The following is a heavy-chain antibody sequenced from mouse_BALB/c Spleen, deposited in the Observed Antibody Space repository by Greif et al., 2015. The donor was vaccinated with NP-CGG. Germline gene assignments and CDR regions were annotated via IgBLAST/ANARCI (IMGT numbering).Heavy chain of an antibody. CDR1: GFTFSSFG. CDR3: ARSGVRRPYAMDY. J-gene: IGHJ4*01. CDR2: ISSGSSTI. D-gene: IGHD2-14*01. V-gene: IGHV5-17*02. Sequence: EVKLMESGGGLVQPGGSRKLSCAASGFTFSSFGMHWVRQALEKGLEWVAYISSGSSTIYYADTVKGRFTISRDNPKNTLFLQMTSLRSEDTAMYYCARSGVRRPYAMDYWGQGTSVTVSS.